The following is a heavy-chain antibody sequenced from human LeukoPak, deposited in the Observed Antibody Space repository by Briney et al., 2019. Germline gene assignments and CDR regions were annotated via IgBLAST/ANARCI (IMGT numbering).Heavy chain of an antibody. CDR2: IYHSGST. J-gene: IGHJ4*02. CDR3: ARRATGYCSSTSCYEEVV. Sequence: SGTLSLTCTVSGYSISSGYYWGWIRQPPGKGLEWIGSIYHSGSTYYNPSLKSRVTMSVDTSKNQFSLKLSSVTAADTAVYYCARRATGYCSSTSCYEEVVWGQGTLVTVSS. CDR1: GYSISSGYY. D-gene: IGHD2-2*01. V-gene: IGHV4-38-2*02.